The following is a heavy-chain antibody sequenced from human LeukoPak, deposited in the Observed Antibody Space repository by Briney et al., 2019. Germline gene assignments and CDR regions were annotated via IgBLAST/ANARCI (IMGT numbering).Heavy chain of an antibody. CDR3: AITQYITSFDY. Sequence: GESLKISCKGSGYSFTSDWIAWVRQMPGKGLEWMAIIYPVDSTTRYSPSFQGQVTISVDKSISTAYLQWSALKASDTAIYYCAITQYITSFDYWGQGSLVTVSS. CDR2: IYPVDSTT. V-gene: IGHV5-51*01. D-gene: IGHD6-13*01. CDR1: GYSFTSDW. J-gene: IGHJ4*02.